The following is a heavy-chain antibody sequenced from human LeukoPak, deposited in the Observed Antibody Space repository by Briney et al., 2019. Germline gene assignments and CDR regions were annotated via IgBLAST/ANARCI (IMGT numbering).Heavy chain of an antibody. CDR3: AREDITMVRGVIRCYGMDV. D-gene: IGHD3-10*01. V-gene: IGHV3-7*01. CDR1: GFTFSSYW. J-gene: IGHJ6*02. Sequence: GGSLRLSCAASGFTFSSYWMSWVRQAPGKGPEWVANIKQDGSEKYYVDSVKGRFTISRDNAKNSLYLQMNSLRAEDTAVYYCAREDITMVRGVIRCYGMDVWGQGTTVTVSS. CDR2: IKQDGSEK.